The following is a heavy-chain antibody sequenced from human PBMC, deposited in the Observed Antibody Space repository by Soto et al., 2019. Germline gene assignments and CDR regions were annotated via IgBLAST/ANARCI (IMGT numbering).Heavy chain of an antibody. CDR1: GYTFTSYG. CDR2: ISAYNGNT. V-gene: IGHV1-18*01. Sequence: ASVKVSCKASGYTFTSYGISWVRQAPGQGLEWMGWISAYNGNTNYAQKLQGRVTMTTDTSTSTAYMELRSLRSDDTAVYYCATSNQLLEYYYGMDVWGQGTTVTVSS. D-gene: IGHD2-2*01. J-gene: IGHJ6*02. CDR3: ATSNQLLEYYYGMDV.